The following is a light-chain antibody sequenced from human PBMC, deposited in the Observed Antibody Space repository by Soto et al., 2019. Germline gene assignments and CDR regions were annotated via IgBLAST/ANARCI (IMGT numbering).Light chain of an antibody. CDR2: TAS. V-gene: IGKV1-39*01. J-gene: IGKJ4*01. Sequence: IQMTQSPSSLSASVGDRVTITCRASQSISRNLNWYQQKPGKAPELLIYTASNLQSGVPSRFSGSGSGTDFALTISSLQPEDSEVYYCQQSHSSPLSFGGGTKVDIX. CDR1: QSISRN. CDR3: QQSHSSPLS.